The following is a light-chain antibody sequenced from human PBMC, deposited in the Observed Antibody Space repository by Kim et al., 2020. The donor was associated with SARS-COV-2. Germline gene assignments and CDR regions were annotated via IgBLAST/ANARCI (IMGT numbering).Light chain of an antibody. V-gene: IGLV1-44*01. CDR3: ATWDDSLSGWV. J-gene: IGLJ3*02. Sequence: GQRVTMSCSGSSSNIGSNVVNWYQQLPGTAPKLLIHTNNQRPSGVPDRFSGSKSGTSASLAISGLQSEDEAEFYCATWDDSLSGWVFGGGTQLTVL. CDR1: SSNIGSNV. CDR2: TNN.